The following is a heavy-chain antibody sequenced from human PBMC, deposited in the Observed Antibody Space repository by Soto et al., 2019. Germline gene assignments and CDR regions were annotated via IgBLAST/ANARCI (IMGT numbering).Heavy chain of an antibody. V-gene: IGHV1-18*01. CDR3: ARGRYGDY. CDR2: ISAHNGNT. Sequence: QVHLVQSGAEVKKPGASVKVSCKASGYTFTSYGITWVRQAPGQGLEWMGWISAHNGNTDYAQKLQGRVIVTRDTSTSKAYMALRSLISDDTAVYYCARGRYGDYWGQGALVTVSS. D-gene: IGHD1-1*01. CDR1: GYTFTSYG. J-gene: IGHJ4*02.